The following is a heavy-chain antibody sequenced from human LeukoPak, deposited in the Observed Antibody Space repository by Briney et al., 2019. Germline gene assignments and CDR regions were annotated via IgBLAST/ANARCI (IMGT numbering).Heavy chain of an antibody. CDR3: ARVGYYYDSSGYYRDAFDI. CDR2: IYHSGST. Sequence: SETLSLTCTVSGYSISSGYYWGWIRQPPGKGLEWIGSIYHSGSTYYNPSLKSRVTTSVDTSKNQFSPKLSSVTAADTAVYYCARVGYYYDSSGYYRDAFDIWGQGTMVTVSS. V-gene: IGHV4-38-2*02. D-gene: IGHD3-22*01. J-gene: IGHJ3*02. CDR1: GYSISSGYY.